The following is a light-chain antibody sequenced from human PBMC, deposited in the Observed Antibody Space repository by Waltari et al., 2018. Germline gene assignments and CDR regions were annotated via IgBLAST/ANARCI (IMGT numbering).Light chain of an antibody. CDR1: HGISHY. V-gene: IGKV3-11*01. CDR2: DAS. Sequence: EIVLTQSPATLSLSPGERATLSCKARHGISHYLASYQQKPGHTPRLLIFDASNRATGIPARCSGRGSGTDFTLTISSLEPEDFAVYYCQQRANSPITFGPGTTVDIK. J-gene: IGKJ3*01. CDR3: QQRANSPIT.